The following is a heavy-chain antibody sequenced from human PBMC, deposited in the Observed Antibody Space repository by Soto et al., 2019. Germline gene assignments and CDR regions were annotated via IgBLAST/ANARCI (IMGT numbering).Heavy chain of an antibody. Sequence: SETLSLTCTVSGDSVSSYYWSWIRQPAGRGLEWIGRIYISGSTDYNPSLKGRVSMSVDRSKNQFSLKLTSVTAADTAVYYCVRDCSGGGCYSDYGMDVWGQGTTVTVSS. D-gene: IGHD2-15*01. CDR3: VRDCSGGGCYSDYGMDV. V-gene: IGHV4-4*07. CDR2: IYISGST. J-gene: IGHJ6*02. CDR1: GDSVSSYY.